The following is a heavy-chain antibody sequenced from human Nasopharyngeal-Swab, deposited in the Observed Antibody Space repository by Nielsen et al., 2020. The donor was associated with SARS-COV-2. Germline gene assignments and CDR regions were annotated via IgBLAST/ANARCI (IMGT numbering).Heavy chain of an antibody. J-gene: IGHJ6*03. CDR3: ARDGTGYYGSGSNYYNYYMDV. V-gene: IGHV3-30-3*01. CDR2: VSHDGNNK. CDR1: GFTFSSFT. D-gene: IGHD3/OR15-3a*01. Sequence: GESLKISCAASGFTFSSFTIHWVRQAPGKGLEWVAVVSHDGNNKYYADPVKGRFTISRDNSKNTLYLQMNRLRTDDTAIYYCARDGTGYYGSGSNYYNYYMDVWGKGTTVSVSS.